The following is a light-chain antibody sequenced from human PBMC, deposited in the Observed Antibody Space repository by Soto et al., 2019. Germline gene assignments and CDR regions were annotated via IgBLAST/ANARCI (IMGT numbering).Light chain of an antibody. Sequence: DIQMTQSPSSLSASVGDRVTITCRASQSISSSFNWYQQKPGKAPKLLIYDASNLETGVPSRFSGSGSGTDFTFTISSLQPEDIATYYCQQYDNLLTFGGGTKVDIK. CDR2: DAS. V-gene: IGKV1-33*01. J-gene: IGKJ4*01. CDR3: QQYDNLLT. CDR1: QSISSS.